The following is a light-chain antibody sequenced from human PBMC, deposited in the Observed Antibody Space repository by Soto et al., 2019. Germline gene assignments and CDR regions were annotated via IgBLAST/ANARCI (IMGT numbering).Light chain of an antibody. CDR3: LQHNSYPLT. J-gene: IGKJ1*01. CDR2: AAS. Sequence: DIQMTQSPSTLSASVEDRVTITCRASQSISIWLAWYQQKPGKAPKRLIYAASSLQSGVPSRFSGSGSGTEFTLTISSLQPEDFATYYCLQHNSYPLTFGQGTKVDIK. CDR1: QSISIW. V-gene: IGKV1-5*01.